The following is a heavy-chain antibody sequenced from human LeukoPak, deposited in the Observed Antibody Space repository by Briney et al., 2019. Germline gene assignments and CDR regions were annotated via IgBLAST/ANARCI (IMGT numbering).Heavy chain of an antibody. CDR2: ISSSSNYI. J-gene: IGHJ4*02. CDR1: GFTFSSYS. CDR3: ARGEGDSGGNFVGDY. V-gene: IGHV3-21*01. D-gene: IGHD4-23*01. Sequence: GGTLRLSCAASGFTFSSYSMNWVRQAPGKGLEWVSSISSSSNYIYYADSVKGRFTISRDNAKNSLWLQMNSLRAEGTAVYNCARGEGDSGGNFVGDYWGQGTLVTVSS.